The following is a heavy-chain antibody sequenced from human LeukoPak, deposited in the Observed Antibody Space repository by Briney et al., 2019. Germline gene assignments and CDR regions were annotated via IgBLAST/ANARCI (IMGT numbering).Heavy chain of an antibody. V-gene: IGHV3-15*01. CDR1: GFTFSNAW. CDR3: TTEYYYDSSGYYRFDY. CDR2: IKSKTDGGTT. D-gene: IGHD3-22*01. J-gene: IGHJ4*02. Sequence: PGGSLRLSCAASGFTFSNAWMSWVRQAPGKGLEWVGRIKSKTDGGTTDYAAPVKGRFTISRDDSKNTLYLQMNSLKTEDTAVYYCTTEYYYDSSGYYRFDYWGQGTLVTVSS.